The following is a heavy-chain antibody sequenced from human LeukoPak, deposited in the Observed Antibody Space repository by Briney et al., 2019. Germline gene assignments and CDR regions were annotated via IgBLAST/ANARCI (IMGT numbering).Heavy chain of an antibody. J-gene: IGHJ4*02. V-gene: IGHV3-23*01. CDR3: AKDQFSTYYYGSGSYYTGNY. CDR2: ISGSGGST. CDR1: GFTFSSYA. D-gene: IGHD3-10*01. Sequence: GGSLRLSCAASGFTFSSYAMSWVRQAPGKGLEWVSAISGSGGSTYYADSVKGRFTISRDNSKNTLYLQMNSLRAEDTAVYYCAKDQFSTYYYGSGSYYTGNYWGQGTLVTVSS.